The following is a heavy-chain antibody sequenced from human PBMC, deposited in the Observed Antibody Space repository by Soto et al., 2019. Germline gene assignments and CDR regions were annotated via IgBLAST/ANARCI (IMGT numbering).Heavy chain of an antibody. D-gene: IGHD4-17*01. J-gene: IGHJ4*02. CDR1: GYTFATST. Sequence: QLQLVQSGPEAKKPGASVKVSCKASGYTFATSTISWLRQAPGQGPEWMGWIKAYSGNTNYAQKLQGRLTMTPDTSTSTADMELRSRTTDDTAIYYCAIADYGDDDYWGQGTLVTVSS. CDR3: AIADYGDDDY. CDR2: IKAYSGNT. V-gene: IGHV1-18*01.